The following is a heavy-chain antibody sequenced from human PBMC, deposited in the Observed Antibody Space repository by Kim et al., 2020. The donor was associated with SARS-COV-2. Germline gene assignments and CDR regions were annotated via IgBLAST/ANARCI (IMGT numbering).Heavy chain of an antibody. CDR2: TSGNGGST. V-gene: IGHV3-23*01. CDR3: AKGGPIVVYFDY. CDR1: GFTFSSYA. D-gene: IGHD2-21*01. Sequence: GGSLRLSCAASGFTFSSYAMSWVRPAPGKGLEWVSATSGNGGSTYYADSVKGRFTISRDNSQNTLYLQMNSLRAEDTAVYYCAKGGPIVVYFDYWGQGTLVTVSS. J-gene: IGHJ4*02.